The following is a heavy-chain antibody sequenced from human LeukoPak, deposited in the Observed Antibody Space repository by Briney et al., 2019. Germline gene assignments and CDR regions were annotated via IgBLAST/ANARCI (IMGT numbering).Heavy chain of an antibody. CDR1: GFTFSSYG. Sequence: GGSLRLSCAASGFTFSSYGMHWVRQAPGKGLEWVAFIRCDGSNKYYADSVKGRFTISRDNSKNTLYLQMNSLRAEDTAVYYCAKDYDYVWGSTNYWGQGTLVTVSS. CDR3: AKDYDYVWGSTNY. J-gene: IGHJ4*02. D-gene: IGHD3-16*01. V-gene: IGHV3-30*02. CDR2: IRCDGSNK.